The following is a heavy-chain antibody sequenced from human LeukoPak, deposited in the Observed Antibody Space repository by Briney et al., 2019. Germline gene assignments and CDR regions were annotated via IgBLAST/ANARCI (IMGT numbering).Heavy chain of an antibody. CDR1: GFTFSRCA. CDR2: ISASGGST. Sequence: GGSLRLSCAVSGFTFSRCAMSWVRQAPGKGLEWVSAISASGGSTYYADSVKGRFTISRDNSKNTLYLQMNSLRVEDTAVYYCAKEVYCLDTMGLYSFAFDIWGQGTMVTVPS. J-gene: IGHJ3*02. V-gene: IGHV3-23*01. D-gene: IGHD3-10*01. CDR3: AKEVYCLDTMGLYSFAFDI.